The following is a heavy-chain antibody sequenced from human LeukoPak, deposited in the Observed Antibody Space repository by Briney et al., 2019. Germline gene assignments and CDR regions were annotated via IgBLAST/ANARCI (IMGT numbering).Heavy chain of an antibody. CDR2: INGDGSGT. D-gene: IGHD6-13*01. CDR1: GFIFSKYW. Sequence: GGSLRLSCAASGFIFSKYWMHWVRQATGKGLVWVACINGDGSGTTYADSVKGRFTISRDNAKNTLYLQMNNLRAEDTAVYYCARDSVSRKIAASGVDAFDIWGQGTMVTVSS. CDR3: ARDSVSRKIAASGVDAFDI. J-gene: IGHJ3*02. V-gene: IGHV3-74*01.